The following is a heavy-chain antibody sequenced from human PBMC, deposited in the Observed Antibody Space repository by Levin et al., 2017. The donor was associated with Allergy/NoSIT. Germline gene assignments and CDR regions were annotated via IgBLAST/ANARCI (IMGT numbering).Heavy chain of an antibody. J-gene: IGHJ6*02. V-gene: IGHV3-23*01. D-gene: IGHD3-3*01. CDR2: ISNSGATT. CDR3: AKGSRSGPAVRQRNYFYYEIDV. Sequence: GGSLRLSCAASGFTFSSYAVSWVRQAPGKGLEWVSAISNSGATTYYADSVKGRFIISRDNSKNTVYLQVNSLRAEDTAVYYCAKGSRSGPAVRQRNYFYYEIDVWGQGTTVTVSS. CDR1: GFTFSSYA.